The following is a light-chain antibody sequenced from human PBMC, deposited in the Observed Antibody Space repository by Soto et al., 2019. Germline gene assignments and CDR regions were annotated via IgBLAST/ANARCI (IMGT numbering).Light chain of an antibody. CDR3: QSYDSSLSGYV. CDR2: GNS. V-gene: IGLV1-40*01. J-gene: IGLJ1*01. Sequence: SVLTQPPSVSGAPGQRVTISCTGSSSNIGAGYDVHWYQQLPGTAPKLLIYGNSNRPSGVPDRFSGSKSGTSASLAITGLQAEDEADYYCQSYDSSLSGYVF. CDR1: SSNIGAGYD.